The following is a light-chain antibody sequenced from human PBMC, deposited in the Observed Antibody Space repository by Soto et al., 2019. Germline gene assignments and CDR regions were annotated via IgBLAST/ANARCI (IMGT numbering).Light chain of an antibody. Sequence: QSALTQPASVSGSRGQSITISCTGTSSDVGSYNFVSWYQQHPGKAPKFMIYEGSKRPSGVSNRFSGSKSGNTASLTISGLQAEDEADYYCISYAGSNNLVFGGGTQLTVL. J-gene: IGLJ2*01. V-gene: IGLV2-23*01. CDR3: ISYAGSNNLV. CDR2: EGS. CDR1: SSDVGSYNF.